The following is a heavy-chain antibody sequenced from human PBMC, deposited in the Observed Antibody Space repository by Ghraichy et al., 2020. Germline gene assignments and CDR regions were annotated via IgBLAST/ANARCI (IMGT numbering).Heavy chain of an antibody. CDR1: GYTFTSYD. Sequence: ASVKVSCKASGYTFTSYDINWVRQATGQGLEWMGWMNPNSGNTGYAQKFQGRVTMTRNTSISTAYMELSSLRSEDTAVYYCARAPLPYYYDSSGSTRNYYGMDVWGQGTTVTVSS. J-gene: IGHJ6*02. V-gene: IGHV1-8*01. D-gene: IGHD3-22*01. CDR2: MNPNSGNT. CDR3: ARAPLPYYYDSSGSTRNYYGMDV.